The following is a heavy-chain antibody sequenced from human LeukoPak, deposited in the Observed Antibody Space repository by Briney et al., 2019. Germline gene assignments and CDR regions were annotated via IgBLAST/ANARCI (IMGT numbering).Heavy chain of an antibody. D-gene: IGHD3-9*01. V-gene: IGHV3-53*01. CDR3: ARLRYCDC. CDR2: IYNGGGT. CDR1: GITVSCNY. Sequence: PGGSLRLSCAASGITVSCNYISWVRQAPRKGLEWVSVIYNGGGTYYADSVRGRFTISRDNSKNTLYLQMNSLRAEDTAVYYCARLRYCDCWGQGTLVTVSS. J-gene: IGHJ4*02.